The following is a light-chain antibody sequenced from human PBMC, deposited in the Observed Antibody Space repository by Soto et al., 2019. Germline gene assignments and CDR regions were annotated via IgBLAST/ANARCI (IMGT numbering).Light chain of an antibody. Sequence: EIVLTQSPGTLSLSPGERATLSCRASQGVSNSYLAWYQQRPGQAPRLLIYGASSRATGIPDRFSGSGSGTDFTLTVTRLEPEDFAVYYCQQYAESPLTFGGGTKVEIK. CDR2: GAS. CDR3: QQYAESPLT. CDR1: QGVSNSY. V-gene: IGKV3-20*01. J-gene: IGKJ4*01.